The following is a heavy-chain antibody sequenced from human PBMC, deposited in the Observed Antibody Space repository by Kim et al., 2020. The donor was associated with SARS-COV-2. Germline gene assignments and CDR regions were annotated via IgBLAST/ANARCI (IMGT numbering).Heavy chain of an antibody. J-gene: IGHJ4*02. CDR1: GFTFSSYA. CDR2: INSFGDNI. V-gene: IGHV3-23*01. D-gene: IGHD6-19*01. Sequence: GGSLRLSCVVSGFTFSSYAMNWVRQAPGKGLEWVSTINSFGDNIYYLDSVKGRFTISRDNSKNTLSLQMNSLRAEDTALYYCAKDHARGWYGFNGDYWGQGTLVTVSS. CDR3: AKDHARGWYGFNGDY.